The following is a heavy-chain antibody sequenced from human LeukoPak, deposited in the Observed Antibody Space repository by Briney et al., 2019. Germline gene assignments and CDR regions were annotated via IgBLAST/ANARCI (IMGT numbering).Heavy chain of an antibody. D-gene: IGHD2-2*01. CDR3: ARATVPAAIWSWFDP. V-gene: IGHV3-30-3*01. Sequence: PGRSLRLSCAASGFTFSSYAMHWVRQAPGKGLEWVAVISYDGSNKYYADSVKGRFTISRDNSKNTLYLQMNSLRAEDTAVYYCARATVPAAIWSWFDPWGQGTLVTVSS. CDR1: GFTFSSYA. CDR2: ISYDGSNK. J-gene: IGHJ5*02.